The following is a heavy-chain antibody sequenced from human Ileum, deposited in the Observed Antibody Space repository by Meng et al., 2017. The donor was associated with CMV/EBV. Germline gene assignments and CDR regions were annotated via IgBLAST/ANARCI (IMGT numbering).Heavy chain of an antibody. CDR2: IYSQGHT. Sequence: SCAASGFVVSNNYMNWVRQAPGKGLEFVSSIYSQGHTFYSNSVKGRFTIYRDNFQNMVYLQMNSLKPEDTAVYFCAKGCTDKRCYMESWGQGILVTVSS. CDR3: AKGCTDKRCYMES. V-gene: IGHV3-53*01. J-gene: IGHJ4*02. D-gene: IGHD2-8*02. CDR1: GFVVSNNY.